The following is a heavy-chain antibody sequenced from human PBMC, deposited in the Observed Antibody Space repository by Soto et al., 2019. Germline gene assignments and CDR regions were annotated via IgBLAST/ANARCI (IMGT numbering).Heavy chain of an antibody. V-gene: IGHV5-10-1*01. CDR1: GYTFTSYW. J-gene: IGHJ5*02. D-gene: IGHD2-15*01. CDR2: IDPTDSYT. CDR3: ARGGPQVVHNWVDP. Sequence: PGESLKISCKGSGYTFTSYWINWVRQMPGKGLEWMGRIDPTDSYTNYSPSFQGHVTISADKSLSTAYLQWDSLRASDTATYYCARGGPQVVHNWVDPWGQGTLVTVSS.